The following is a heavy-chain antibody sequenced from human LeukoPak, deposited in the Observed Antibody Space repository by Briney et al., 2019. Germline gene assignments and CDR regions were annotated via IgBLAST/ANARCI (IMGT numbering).Heavy chain of an antibody. Sequence: ASVKVSCKASGYTFTSYGISWVRQAPGQGLEWMGWISAYNGNTNYAQKLQGRVTMTTDTSTSTAYMELRSLRSDDTAVYYCARTRLGCSGGSCYPDYWGQGTLVTVSS. J-gene: IGHJ4*02. D-gene: IGHD2-15*01. CDR2: ISAYNGNT. V-gene: IGHV1-18*01. CDR3: ARTRLGCSGGSCYPDY. CDR1: GYTFTSYG.